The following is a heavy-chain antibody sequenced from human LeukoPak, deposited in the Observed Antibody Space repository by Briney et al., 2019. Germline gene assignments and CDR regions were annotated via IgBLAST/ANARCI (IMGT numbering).Heavy chain of an antibody. V-gene: IGHV3-30-3*01. CDR3: ARESGVGPKWFGELYDYYYYGMDV. CDR1: GFTFSSYA. Sequence: GGSLRLSCAASGFTFSSYAMHWVRQAPGKGLEWVAVISYDGSNKYYADSVKGRFTISRDNSKNTLYLQMNRLRAEDTAVYYCARESGVGPKWFGELYDYYYYGMDVWGQGTTVTVSS. J-gene: IGHJ6*02. CDR2: ISYDGSNK. D-gene: IGHD3-10*01.